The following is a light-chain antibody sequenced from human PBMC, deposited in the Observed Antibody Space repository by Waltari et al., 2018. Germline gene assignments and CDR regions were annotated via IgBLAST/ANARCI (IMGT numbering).Light chain of an antibody. CDR1: SLRTYY. Sequence: SSELTQDPAVSVALGQTVRITCQGASLRTYYVSWFHQKPGQAPALVIYGKNNRPSGIQDRFSASTGASTAFLTIIGAQAEDEAYYYSHSRDSSRNVLIGRGTKLTVV. CDR2: GKN. J-gene: IGLJ2*01. V-gene: IGLV3-19*01. CDR3: HSRDSSRNVL.